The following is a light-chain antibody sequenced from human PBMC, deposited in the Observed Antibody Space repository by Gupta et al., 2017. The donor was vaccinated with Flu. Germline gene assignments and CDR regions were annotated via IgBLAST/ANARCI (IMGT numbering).Light chain of an antibody. J-gene: IGLJ3*02. CDR2: LNSDGSH. Sequence: KLTCTLSSGHSSYAIAWHQQQPEKGPRYLMKLNSDGSHSKGDGIPDRFSGSSSGAERYLTISSLQSEDEADYYCQTWGTGIRVFGGGTKLTVL. V-gene: IGLV4-69*01. CDR3: QTWGTGIRV. CDR1: SGHSSYA.